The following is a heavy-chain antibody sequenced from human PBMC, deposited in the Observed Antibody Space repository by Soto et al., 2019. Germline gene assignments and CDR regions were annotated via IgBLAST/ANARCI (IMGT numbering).Heavy chain of an antibody. D-gene: IGHD6-13*01. J-gene: IGHJ4*02. CDR3: AKGRRTSIAAAFPVFDY. CDR2: ISGSGGST. Sequence: QTGGSLRLSCAASGFTFSSYATSWVRQAPGKGLEWVSAISGSGGSTYYADSVKGRFTISRDNSKNTLYLQMNSLRAEDTAVYYCAKGRRTSIAAAFPVFDYWGQGTLVTVSS. CDR1: GFTFSSYA. V-gene: IGHV3-23*01.